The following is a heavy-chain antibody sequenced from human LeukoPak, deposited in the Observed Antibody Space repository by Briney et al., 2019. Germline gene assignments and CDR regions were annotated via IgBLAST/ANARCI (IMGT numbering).Heavy chain of an antibody. CDR2: ISAYNGNT. D-gene: IGHD4-11*01. CDR1: GYTFTSYG. CDR3: ARHLGSNLYYYYYMTS. Sequence: ASVKVSCKASGYTFTSYGISWVRQAPGQGLEWMGWISAYNGNTNYAQKLQGRVTMTTDTSTSTAYMELRSLRSDDTAVYYCARHLGSNLYYYYYMTSGAKGPRSPSP. J-gene: IGHJ6*03. V-gene: IGHV1-18*01.